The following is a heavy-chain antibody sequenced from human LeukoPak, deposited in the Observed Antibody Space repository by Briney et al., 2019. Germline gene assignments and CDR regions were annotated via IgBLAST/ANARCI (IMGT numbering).Heavy chain of an antibody. CDR1: GYTFTSYG. D-gene: IGHD3-3*01. V-gene: IGHV1-18*01. J-gene: IGHJ4*02. CDR2: ISAYNGNT. CDR3: ARVQFLYDFWSGYYPARFDY. Sequence: ASVKVSCKASGYTFTSYGISWVRQAPGQGLEWMGWISAYNGNTNYAQKLQGRVTMTTDTSTSIAYMELRSLRSDDTAVYYCARVQFLYDFWSGYYPARFDYWGQGTLVTVSS.